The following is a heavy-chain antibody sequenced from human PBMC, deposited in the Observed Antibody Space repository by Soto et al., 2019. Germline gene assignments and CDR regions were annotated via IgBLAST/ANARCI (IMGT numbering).Heavy chain of an antibody. CDR3: ARDRDGSTRFYYGMDV. J-gene: IGHJ6*02. Sequence: ASVKVSCTASGYTFTGYYMHWVRQAPGQGLEWMGWINPNSGGTNYAQKFQGWVTMTRDTSISTAYMELSRLRSDDTAVYYCARDRDGSTRFYYGMDVWGQGTTVTVSS. CDR1: GYTFTGYY. CDR2: INPNSGGT. D-gene: IGHD6-13*01. V-gene: IGHV1-2*04.